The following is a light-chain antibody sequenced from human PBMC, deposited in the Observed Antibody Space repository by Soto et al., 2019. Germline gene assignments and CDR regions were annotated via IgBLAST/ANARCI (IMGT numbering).Light chain of an antibody. J-gene: IGKJ5*01. Sequence: EIVMTQSPATLSLSPGEIATLSCRASQSVGKYLVWYQQKPGQAPRLLIYDASNRATGIPARFSGSGSGTDFTHTISSLEPEDSAVYYCQQRHMWPITFGQGTRLEIK. CDR1: QSVGKY. CDR2: DAS. CDR3: QQRHMWPIT. V-gene: IGKV3-11*01.